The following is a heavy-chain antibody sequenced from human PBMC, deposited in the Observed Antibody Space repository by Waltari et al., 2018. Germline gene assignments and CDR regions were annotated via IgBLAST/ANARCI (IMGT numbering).Heavy chain of an antibody. D-gene: IGHD1-26*01. Sequence: QVQLQESGPGLVKPSETLSLTCAVSGYSISSGYYWGWIRQPPGKGLEWIGSINHSGSTYDNPSLKSRVTISVDTSKNQFSLKLSSVTAADTAVYYCAGRRVVGATKVFDYWGQGTLVTVSS. J-gene: IGHJ4*02. V-gene: IGHV4-38-2*01. CDR3: AGRRVVGATKVFDY. CDR2: INHSGST. CDR1: GYSISSGYY.